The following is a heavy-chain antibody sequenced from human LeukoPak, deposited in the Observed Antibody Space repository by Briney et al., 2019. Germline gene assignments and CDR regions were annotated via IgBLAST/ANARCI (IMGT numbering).Heavy chain of an antibody. D-gene: IGHD3-10*01. CDR3: ARRSPGVVFYY. Sequence: NPSETLSLTCTVSGGSISSTSHYWGWIRQPPAKGLEWIGNIYYSGSTYYNPSLKSRVTISVDTSKNQFSLKLSSVTAADTAVYYCARRSPGVVFYYWGQGTLVTVSS. V-gene: IGHV4-39*01. CDR2: IYYSGST. CDR1: GGSISSTSHY. J-gene: IGHJ4*02.